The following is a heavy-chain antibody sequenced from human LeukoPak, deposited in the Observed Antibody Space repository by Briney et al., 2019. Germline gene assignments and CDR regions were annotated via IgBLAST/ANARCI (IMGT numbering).Heavy chain of an antibody. CDR3: ARDPGSGYSTYFDY. CDR1: GFTFSSYA. D-gene: IGHD3-22*01. Sequence: GSLRLSCAASGFTFSSYAMSWIRQPPGKGLEWIGSIYYSGSTYYNPSLKSRVTISVDTSKNQFSLKLSSVTAADTAVYYCARDPGSGYSTYFDYWGQGTLVTVSS. CDR2: IYYSGST. V-gene: IGHV4-39*07. J-gene: IGHJ4*02.